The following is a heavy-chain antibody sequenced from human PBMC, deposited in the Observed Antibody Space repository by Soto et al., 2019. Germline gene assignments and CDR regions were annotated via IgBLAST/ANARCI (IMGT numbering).Heavy chain of an antibody. CDR1: GFTFSNYA. J-gene: IGHJ4*02. V-gene: IGHV3-23*01. CDR2: MSGSGGSI. Sequence: DVKLLESGGGLVQPGGSLRLSCAASGFTFSNYAMSWVRQAPGKGLAWVSAMSGSGGSIYYADSVKGRFTVSRDNSKNTLYLQMNSLRAEDTDVYYCAKGSIWGSYRYEAYYFDYWGQGTLVTVSS. D-gene: IGHD3-16*02. CDR3: AKGSIWGSYRYEAYYFDY.